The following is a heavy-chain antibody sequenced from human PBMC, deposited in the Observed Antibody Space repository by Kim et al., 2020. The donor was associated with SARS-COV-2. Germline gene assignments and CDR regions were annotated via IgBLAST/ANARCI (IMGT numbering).Heavy chain of an antibody. Sequence: GGSLRLSCAASGFTFSSYWMHWVRQVPGKGLVWVSGINSDGSSTSYADSVKGRFTISRDNAKNTLYLQMNSLRAEDTAVYYCARDHPDRWLQLVMNDYWGQGTLVTVSS. D-gene: IGHD5-12*01. CDR1: GFTFSSYW. CDR2: INSDGSST. J-gene: IGHJ4*02. CDR3: ARDHPDRWLQLVMNDY. V-gene: IGHV3-74*01.